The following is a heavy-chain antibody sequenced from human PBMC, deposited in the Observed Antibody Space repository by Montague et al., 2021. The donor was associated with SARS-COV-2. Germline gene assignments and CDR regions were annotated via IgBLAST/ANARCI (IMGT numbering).Heavy chain of an antibody. D-gene: IGHD2-2*01. CDR3: ARHPLGYCSSTSCYVG. CDR2: IYYTGNT. V-gene: IGHV4-4*02. Sequence: SETLSLTCAVSDGSISSPNWWNWVRQPPGKGLEWIGEIYYTGNTNYNPSLKSRVTIFIDKSKNHFSLKLSSVTAADTAVYYCARHPLGYCSSTSCYVGWGQGTLVTVSS. CDR1: DGSISSPNW. J-gene: IGHJ4*02.